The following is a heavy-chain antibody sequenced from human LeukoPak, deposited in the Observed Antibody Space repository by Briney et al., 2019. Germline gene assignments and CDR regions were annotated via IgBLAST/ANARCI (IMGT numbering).Heavy chain of an antibody. D-gene: IGHD3-9*01. CDR3: ARGLDILTGYTDY. CDR1: GFTFSNYW. V-gene: IGHV3-7*01. J-gene: IGHJ4*02. Sequence: GGSLRLSCAASGFTFSNYWMNWVRRAPGKGLEWVANIKQDGSEISYVDSVRGRFTVSRDNAKSSLYLQMNSLRAEDTAVYYCARGLDILTGYTDYWGQGTLVTVSS. CDR2: IKQDGSEI.